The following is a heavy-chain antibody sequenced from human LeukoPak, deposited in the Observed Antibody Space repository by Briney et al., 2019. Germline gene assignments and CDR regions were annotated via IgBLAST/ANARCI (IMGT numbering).Heavy chain of an antibody. V-gene: IGHV1-18*01. D-gene: IGHD3-3*01. Sequence: GASVKVSCKASGYTFTSYGISWVRQAPGQGLEWMGWISAYTGNTNYAQKLQGRVTMTTDTSTSTAYMELRSLRSDDAAVYYCARGRQQLRFLEWFPPRGAFDIWGQGTMVTVSS. J-gene: IGHJ3*02. CDR2: ISAYTGNT. CDR3: ARGRQQLRFLEWFPPRGAFDI. CDR1: GYTFTSYG.